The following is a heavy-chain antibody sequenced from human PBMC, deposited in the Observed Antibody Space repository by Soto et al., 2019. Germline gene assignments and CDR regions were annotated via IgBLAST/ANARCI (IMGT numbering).Heavy chain of an antibody. Sequence: QVTLKESGPVLVKPTETLTLTCTVSGFSLSNARMGVSWIRQPPGKALEWLAHIFSNDEKSYSTSLKSSLTISKDTSKSQVVLTMTNMDPVDTATYYCARATYYYGSGSSFDYWGQGTLVTVSS. J-gene: IGHJ4*02. D-gene: IGHD3-10*01. CDR1: GFSLSNARMG. CDR3: ARATYYYGSGSSFDY. CDR2: IFSNDEK. V-gene: IGHV2-26*01.